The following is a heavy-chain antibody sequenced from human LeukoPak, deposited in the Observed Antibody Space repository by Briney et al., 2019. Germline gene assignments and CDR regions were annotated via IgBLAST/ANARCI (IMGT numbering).Heavy chain of an antibody. CDR3: ARDRPSGYSSGWYGSYWYFDL. V-gene: IGHV4-61*02. J-gene: IGHJ2*01. Sequence: SETLSLTCTVSGGSISSGSYYWSWIRQPAGKGLEWIGRIYTSGSTNYNPSLKSRVTISVDTSKNQFSLKLSSVTAADTAVYYCARDRPSGYSSGWYGSYWYFDLWGRGTLVTVSS. D-gene: IGHD6-19*01. CDR2: IYTSGST. CDR1: GGSISSGSYY.